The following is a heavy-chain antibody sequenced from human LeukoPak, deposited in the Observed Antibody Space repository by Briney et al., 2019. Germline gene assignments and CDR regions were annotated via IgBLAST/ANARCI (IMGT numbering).Heavy chain of an antibody. Sequence: GGSLRLSCAASGFTFSSYAMSWVRQAPGKGLEWVSAISGRGGSTYYADSVKGRFTISRDNSKNTLYLQMNSLRAEDTAVYYCARERGVLYYDILTGYYDYWGQGTLVTVSS. V-gene: IGHV3-23*01. CDR1: GFTFSSYA. CDR3: ARERGVLYYDILTGYYDY. J-gene: IGHJ4*02. CDR2: ISGRGGST. D-gene: IGHD3-9*01.